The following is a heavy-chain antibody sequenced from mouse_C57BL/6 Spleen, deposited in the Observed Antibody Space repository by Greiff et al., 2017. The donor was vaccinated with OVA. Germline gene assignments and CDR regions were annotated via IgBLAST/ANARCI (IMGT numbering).Heavy chain of an antibody. J-gene: IGHJ2*01. D-gene: IGHD2-1*01. CDR1: GYSFTGYY. V-gene: IGHV1-42*01. Sequence: EVQLQQSGPELVKPGASVKISCKASGYSFTGYYMNWVKQSPEKSLEWIGEINPSTGGTTYNQKFKAKATLTVDKSSSTAYMQLKSLTSEDSAVYYCARGVYGNYVFDYWGQGTTLTVSS. CDR3: ARGVYGNYVFDY. CDR2: INPSTGGT.